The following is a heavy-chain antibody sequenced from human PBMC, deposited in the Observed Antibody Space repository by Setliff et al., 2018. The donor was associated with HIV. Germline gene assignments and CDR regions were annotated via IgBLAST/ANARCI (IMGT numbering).Heavy chain of an antibody. CDR2: INHSGST. CDR1: GGSFSGYY. Sequence: SETLSLTCAVYGGSFSGYYWSWIRQPPGKGLEWIGEINHSGSTNYNPSLKSRVTISIGMSKNQFSLNVTSVTAADTALYYCARAYGSGYSMDGAFDIWGQGTMVTVSS. J-gene: IGHJ3*02. CDR3: ARAYGSGYSMDGAFDI. V-gene: IGHV4-34*01. D-gene: IGHD5-12*01.